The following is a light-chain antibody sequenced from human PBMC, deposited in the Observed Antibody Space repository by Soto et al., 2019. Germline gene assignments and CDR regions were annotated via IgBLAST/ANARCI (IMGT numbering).Light chain of an antibody. CDR3: HSYDSSPYVV. Sequence: QSVLTQPPSVSGAPGQRVTISCTGSSSNIGAGYDVHWYQLLPGTAPKLLIYGNSNRPSGVPDRFSGSKSGTSASLAITGLQAEDEADYYCHSYDSSPYVVFGGGTKLTVL. J-gene: IGLJ2*01. V-gene: IGLV1-40*01. CDR1: SSNIGAGYD. CDR2: GNS.